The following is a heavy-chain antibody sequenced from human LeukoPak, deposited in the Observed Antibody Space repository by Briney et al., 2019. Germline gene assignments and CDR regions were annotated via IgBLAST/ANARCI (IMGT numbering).Heavy chain of an antibody. J-gene: IGHJ6*02. Sequence: GGSLRLSCAASGFAFSVYSMKWVRQAPGKGLEWVSSISRSSTYIYYADSVKGRFTISRDNAKKSLYLQMNSLRAEDTAVYYCARDLAVAGYFYYAMDVWGQGTTVTVSS. CDR1: GFAFSVYS. D-gene: IGHD6-19*01. CDR2: ISRSSTYI. V-gene: IGHV3-21*01. CDR3: ARDLAVAGYFYYAMDV.